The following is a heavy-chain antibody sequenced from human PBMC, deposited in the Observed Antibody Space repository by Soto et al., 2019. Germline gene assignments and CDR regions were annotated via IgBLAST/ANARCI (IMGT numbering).Heavy chain of an antibody. CDR1: GLTYSTAW. V-gene: IGHV3-74*01. J-gene: IGHJ4*03. Sequence: GGSLRLSCEVSGLTYSTAWMHWVRQAPGKGLVWVSSINRDGSVTNYADSVKGRFTISRDSAEKTLYLQINSLRADDTGVYYCARDDIVVGHYMRIWGQGTPVTVSS. CDR2: INRDGSVT. CDR3: ARDDIVVGHYMRI. D-gene: IGHD2-2*01.